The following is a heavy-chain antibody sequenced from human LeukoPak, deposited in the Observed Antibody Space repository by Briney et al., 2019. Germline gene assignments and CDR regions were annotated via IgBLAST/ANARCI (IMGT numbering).Heavy chain of an antibody. CDR2: ITGTADNT. V-gene: IGHV3-23*01. D-gene: IGHD6-19*01. Sequence: GGSLRLSCAASGLTFSSYAMIWVRQAPGKGLEWVSAITGTADNTYYADSVKGRFSISRDNSKNTVYLQLNSLRAEDTAVYYCAKTRGWPYYFNYWGQGTLVTVSS. CDR1: GLTFSSYA. J-gene: IGHJ4*02. CDR3: AKTRGWPYYFNY.